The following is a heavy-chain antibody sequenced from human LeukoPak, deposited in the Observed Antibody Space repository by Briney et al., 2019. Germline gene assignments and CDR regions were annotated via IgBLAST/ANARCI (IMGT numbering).Heavy chain of an antibody. CDR2: IRSKANSYAT. CDR3: GSIAVAGL. D-gene: IGHD6-19*01. CDR1: GFTFSGSA. Sequence: GGSLRLSCAASGFTFSGSAMHWVRQASGKGLEWVGRIRSKANSYATAYAASVKGRFTIYRDDSKNTAYLQMNSLTTEDTAVYYCGSIAVAGLWGQGTLVTVSS. J-gene: IGHJ4*02. V-gene: IGHV3-73*01.